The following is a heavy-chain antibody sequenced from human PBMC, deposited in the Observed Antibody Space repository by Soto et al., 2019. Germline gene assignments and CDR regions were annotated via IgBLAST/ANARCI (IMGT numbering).Heavy chain of an antibody. J-gene: IGHJ3*02. Sequence: SVKVSCKASGGTFSSYTISWVRQAPGQGLEWMGRIIPILGIANYAQKFQGRVTITADKSTSTAYMELSSLRSEDTAVYYCARGYYDSSGYWDDAFDIWGQGTMVTVSS. CDR3: ARGYYDSSGYWDDAFDI. CDR2: IIPILGIA. D-gene: IGHD3-22*01. V-gene: IGHV1-69*02. CDR1: GGTFSSYT.